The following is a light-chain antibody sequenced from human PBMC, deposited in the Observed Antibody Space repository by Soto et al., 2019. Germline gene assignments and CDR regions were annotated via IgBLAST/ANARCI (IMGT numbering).Light chain of an antibody. V-gene: IGLV1-36*01. J-gene: IGLJ2*01. CDR1: SSNIGNNA. CDR2: YDD. CDR3: AAWDDSLNGQV. Sequence: QFVLTQPPSVSEAPRQRVTISCSGSSSNIGNNAVNWYQQLPGKAPKLLIYYDDLLPSGVSDRFSGSKSGTSASLAISGLQSEDEADYYCAAWDDSLNGQVFGGGTKLTVL.